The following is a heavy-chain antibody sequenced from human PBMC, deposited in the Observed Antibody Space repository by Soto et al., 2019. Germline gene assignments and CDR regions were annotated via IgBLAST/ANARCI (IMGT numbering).Heavy chain of an antibody. CDR2: IKQDASEK. V-gene: IGHV3-7*01. J-gene: IGHJ5*01. CDR3: AREATKVATAKYKWFDS. CDR1: GVIFSSYW. Sequence: GGSPRLSSAASGVIFSSYWRSWVRQAPGKGLEWVANIKQDASEKYYVDSVKGRFTISRDNAKNSLYLQMNSLRAEDTAVYYCAREATKVATAKYKWFDSWGQGTLVTVSS. D-gene: IGHD1-20*01.